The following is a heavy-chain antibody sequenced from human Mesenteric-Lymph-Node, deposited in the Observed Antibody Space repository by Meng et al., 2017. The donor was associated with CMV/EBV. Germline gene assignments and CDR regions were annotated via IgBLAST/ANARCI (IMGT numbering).Heavy chain of an antibody. CDR1: GGSFSGYY. D-gene: IGHD2-2*02. Sequence: SETLSLTCAVYGGSFSGYYWSWIRQPPGKGLEWIGEINHSGSTNYNPSLKSRVTISVDTSKNQFSLKLSSVTAADTAVYYCAGYCSSTSCYTASPIAAAVGGTDVWGQGTTVTVSS. V-gene: IGHV4-34*01. CDR2: INHSGST. J-gene: IGHJ6*02. CDR3: AGYCSSTSCYTASPIAAAVGGTDV.